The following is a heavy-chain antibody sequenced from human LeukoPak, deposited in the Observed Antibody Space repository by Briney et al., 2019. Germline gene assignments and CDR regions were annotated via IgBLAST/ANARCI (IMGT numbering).Heavy chain of an antibody. CDR1: GFTFSTYS. CDR2: ISGSSIYI. Sequence: GGSLRLSCAASGFTFSTYSMNWVRQAPGKRLEWVSSISGSSIYIYYADSVKGRFTISRDNAKSSLYLQMNSLRAEDTAVYYCARDPPYYDSSGYYYDYWGQGTLVTVSS. J-gene: IGHJ4*02. V-gene: IGHV3-21*01. CDR3: ARDPPYYDSSGYYYDY. D-gene: IGHD3-22*01.